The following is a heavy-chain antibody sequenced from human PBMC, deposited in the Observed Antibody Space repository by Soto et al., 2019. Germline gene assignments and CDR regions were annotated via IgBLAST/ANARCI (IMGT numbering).Heavy chain of an antibody. J-gene: IGHJ4*02. Sequence: EVQLLESGGGLVQPGGSLRLSCAASGFTFSSYAMSWVRQAPGKGLEWVSAISGSGGSTYYADSVRGRFTMSRDNSKNTLYLQMNSLRAEDTAVYYCAKSPGRFGESYFDYWGQGTLVTVSS. CDR2: ISGSGGST. CDR1: GFTFSSYA. V-gene: IGHV3-23*01. CDR3: AKSPGRFGESYFDY. D-gene: IGHD3-10*01.